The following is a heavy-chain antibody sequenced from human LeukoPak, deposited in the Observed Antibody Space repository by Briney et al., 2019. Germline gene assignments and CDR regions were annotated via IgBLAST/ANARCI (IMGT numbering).Heavy chain of an antibody. CDR2: ISYDGSNK. J-gene: IGHJ4*02. V-gene: IGHV3-30-3*01. CDR3: ARARYSLYYFDY. D-gene: IGHD2-21*01. Sequence: GGSLRLSCAASGFTFSSYAMHWVRQAPGKGLEWVAVISYDGSNKYYADSVKGRFTISRDNSKNTLYPQMNSLRAEDTAVYYCARARYSLYYFDYWGQGTLVTVSS. CDR1: GFTFSSYA.